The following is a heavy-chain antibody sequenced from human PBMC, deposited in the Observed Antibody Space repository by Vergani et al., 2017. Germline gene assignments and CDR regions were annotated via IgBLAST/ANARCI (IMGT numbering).Heavy chain of an antibody. CDR3: ARDWGPWDIVVVGNY. CDR1: GFTFSSYA. J-gene: IGHJ4*02. CDR2: ISDDGSNK. Sequence: QVQLVESGGGVVQPGRSLRLSCAASGFTFSSYAMLWVRQAPDKGLEWVAVISDDGSNKYYADSVKGRFTISRDNSKNTLYLQMNSLRAEDTAVYYCARDWGPWDIVVVGNYWGQGNLVTVS. V-gene: IGHV3-30-3*01. D-gene: IGHD2-2*01.